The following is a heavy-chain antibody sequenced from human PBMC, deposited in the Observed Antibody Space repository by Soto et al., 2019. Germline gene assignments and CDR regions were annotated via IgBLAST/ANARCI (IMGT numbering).Heavy chain of an antibody. Sequence: PSETLSLTCTVSGDSISSATHYWNWIRQHPGKGLEWIGYVSSSGNSYYSPSLKSRVFMSVDTSKNLFSLKLSSVTAADTAIYYCVGRLKSIYNYLDSWGQGTQATVSS. CDR2: VSSSGNS. CDR3: VGRLKSIYNYLDS. CDR1: GDSISSATHY. V-gene: IGHV4-31*03. J-gene: IGHJ4*02. D-gene: IGHD2-8*01.